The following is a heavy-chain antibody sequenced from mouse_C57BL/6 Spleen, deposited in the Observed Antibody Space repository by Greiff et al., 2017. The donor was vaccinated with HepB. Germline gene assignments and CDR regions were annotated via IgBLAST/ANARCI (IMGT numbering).Heavy chain of an antibody. V-gene: IGHV3-6*01. CDR2: ISYDGSN. J-gene: IGHJ4*01. CDR3: ARRYYGNYAMDY. D-gene: IGHD2-1*01. CDR1: GYSITSGYY. Sequence: ESGPGLVKPSQSLSLTCSVTGYSITSGYYWNWIRQFPGNKLEWMGYISYDGSNNYNPSLKNRISITRDTSKNQFFLKLNSVTTEDTATYYCARRYYGNYAMDYWGQGTSVTVSS.